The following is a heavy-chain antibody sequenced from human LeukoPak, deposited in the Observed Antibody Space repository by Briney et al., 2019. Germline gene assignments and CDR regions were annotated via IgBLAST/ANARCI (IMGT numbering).Heavy chain of an antibody. V-gene: IGHV3-74*01. CDR1: GFTFSNYW. CDR2: FDRDLNMI. Sequence: GGSLRLSCAGCGFTFSNYWMHWVSELPGKGVVWVSLFDRDLNMILYPPSVSGRFTISRDNPKNALYLQMNSLRPEDTAMYYCVSDSQSRSGGDFWGQGTLVTVSS. D-gene: IGHD3-22*01. J-gene: IGHJ4*02. CDR3: VSDSQSRSGGDF.